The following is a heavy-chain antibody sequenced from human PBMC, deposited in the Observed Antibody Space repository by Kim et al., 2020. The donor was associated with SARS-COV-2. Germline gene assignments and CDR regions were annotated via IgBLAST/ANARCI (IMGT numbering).Heavy chain of an antibody. CDR1: GGTFSSYA. CDR3: ARGAYYYYYGMDV. J-gene: IGHJ6*02. CDR2: IIPILGIA. Sequence: SVKVSCKASGGTFSSYAISWVRQAPGQGLEWMGRIIPILGIANYAQKFQGRVTITADKSTSTAYMELSSLRSEDTAVYYCARGAYYYYYGMDVWGQGTTVTVSS. V-gene: IGHV1-69*04.